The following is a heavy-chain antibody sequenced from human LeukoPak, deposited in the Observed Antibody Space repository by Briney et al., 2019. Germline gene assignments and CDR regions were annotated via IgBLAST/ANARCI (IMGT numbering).Heavy chain of an antibody. J-gene: IGHJ5*02. Sequence: SQTLSLTCAISGDSVSSNSAAWNWIRQSPSRALNGLGRTYYRSKWYYDYAVSVKSRMTINPDTSKNQFSLQLNSVTPEDTAVYYCARGGSGWSVSLFDPWGQGTLVTVSS. V-gene: IGHV6-1*01. D-gene: IGHD6-13*01. CDR2: TYYRSKWYY. CDR1: GDSVSSNSAA. CDR3: ARGGSGWSVSLFDP.